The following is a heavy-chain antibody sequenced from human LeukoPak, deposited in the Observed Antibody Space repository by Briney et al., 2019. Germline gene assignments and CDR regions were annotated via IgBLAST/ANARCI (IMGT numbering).Heavy chain of an antibody. J-gene: IGHJ3*02. CDR1: GGSISSYY. CDR2: IYYSGST. V-gene: IGHV4-59*08. D-gene: IGHD5-18*01. Sequence: SETLSLTCTVSGGSISSYYWSWIRQPPGKGLEWIGYIYYSGSTNYNPSLKSRVTISVDTSKNQFSLKLSSVTAADTAVYYCARPFSGYSYGRPIDAFDIWGQGTMVTVSS. CDR3: ARPFSGYSYGRPIDAFDI.